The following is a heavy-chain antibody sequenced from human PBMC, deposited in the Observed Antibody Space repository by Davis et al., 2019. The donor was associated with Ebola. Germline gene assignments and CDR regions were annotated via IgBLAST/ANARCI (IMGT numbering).Heavy chain of an antibody. Sequence: ASVKVSCKASGYTFTDYYMHWVRQAPGQGLEWMGRIKPNNGDTYYAQKFQGRVTMTRDTSTNTVYMELRSLRSDDTAVYYCAREGLAVAGFDYWGQGTLVTVSS. CDR3: AREGLAVAGFDY. D-gene: IGHD6-19*01. J-gene: IGHJ4*02. CDR2: IKPNNGDT. V-gene: IGHV1-2*06. CDR1: GYTFTDYY.